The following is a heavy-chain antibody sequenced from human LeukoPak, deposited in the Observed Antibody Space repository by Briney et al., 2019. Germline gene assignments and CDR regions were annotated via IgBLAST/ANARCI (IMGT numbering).Heavy chain of an antibody. CDR3: ARGKGARDY. V-gene: IGHV1-18*01. Sequence: ASVKVSCKASGYIFTTYGISWVRQAPGQGLEWMGWSSPSNGDTDYAQKLQGRVTMTTDTSTSTAYMELRSLRSDDTAVYYCARGKGARDYWGQGTLVTVSS. J-gene: IGHJ4*02. CDR2: SSPSNGDT. CDR1: GYIFTTYG.